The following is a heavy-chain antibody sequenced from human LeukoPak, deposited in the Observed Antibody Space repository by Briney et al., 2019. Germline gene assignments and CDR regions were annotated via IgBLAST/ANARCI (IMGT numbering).Heavy chain of an antibody. Sequence: SETLSLTCTVSGGSISGYYWSWIRQPPGKGLEWIGYISYSGSTNYNPSLKSRVTTSVDTSKNQFSLKLGSVTAADTAVYYCARRPSSTWYFDYWGQGTLVTVSS. CDR2: ISYSGST. CDR3: ARRPSSTWYFDY. D-gene: IGHD6-6*01. J-gene: IGHJ4*02. V-gene: IGHV4-59*08. CDR1: GGSISGYY.